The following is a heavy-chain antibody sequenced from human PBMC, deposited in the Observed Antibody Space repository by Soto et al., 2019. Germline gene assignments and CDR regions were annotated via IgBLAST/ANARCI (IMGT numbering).Heavy chain of an antibody. CDR3: AKDRKSGSGWYWDY. V-gene: IGHV3-48*01. J-gene: IGHJ4*02. D-gene: IGHD6-19*01. CDR1: GFTFSSYS. CDR2: ISSSSSTI. Sequence: GGSLRLSCAASGFTFSSYSMNWVRQAPGKGLEWVSSISSSSSTIYYADSVKGRFTTSRDNSKNTLYLQMNSLRAEDTVVYYCAKDRKSGSGWYWDYWGQGTLVTVSS.